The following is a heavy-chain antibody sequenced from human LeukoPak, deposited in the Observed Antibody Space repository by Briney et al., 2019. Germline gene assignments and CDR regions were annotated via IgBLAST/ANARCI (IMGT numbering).Heavy chain of an antibody. D-gene: IGHD1-7*01. Sequence: SETLSLTCTVSGGSISSGSYYWSWIRQPAGKGLEWIGRIHTSGSTNYNPSLKSRVTISVDTSKNQFSLKLSSVTAADTAVYYCARQGTTRAFDYWGQGTLVTVSS. V-gene: IGHV4-61*02. CDR3: ARQGTTRAFDY. J-gene: IGHJ4*02. CDR1: GGSISSGSYY. CDR2: IHTSGST.